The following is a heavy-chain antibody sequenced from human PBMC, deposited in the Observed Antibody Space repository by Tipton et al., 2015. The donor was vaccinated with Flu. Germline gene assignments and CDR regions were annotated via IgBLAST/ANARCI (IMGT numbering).Heavy chain of an antibody. J-gene: IGHJ4*02. Sequence: SLRLSCVASGFTFSSYGMHWVRQAPGKGLEWVSAISGGGGSTYYADSVRGRFTISRDNSKNTLYVQMNSLTVEDTAVYYCAKVIPEAVSGLEYWGQGTLVTVSS. CDR3: AKVIPEAVSGLEY. D-gene: IGHD6-19*01. CDR1: GFTFSSYG. CDR2: ISGGGGST. V-gene: IGHV3-23*01.